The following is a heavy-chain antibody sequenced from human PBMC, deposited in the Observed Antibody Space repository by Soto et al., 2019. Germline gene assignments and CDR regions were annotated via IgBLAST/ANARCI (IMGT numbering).Heavy chain of an antibody. D-gene: IGHD1-26*01. CDR2: IYYSGTT. V-gene: IGHV4-28*01. J-gene: IGHJ4*02. Sequence: QVQLQESGPGLVKPSDTLFLTCAVSGYSISSSNWWGWIRQPPGKGLEWIGYIYYSGTTYYNPSLKSRVTMSVDTSKNQFSLKLTSVTAVDTAVYYFARREIQGPIDYWGQGTLVTVSS. CDR1: GYSISSSNW. CDR3: ARREIQGPIDY.